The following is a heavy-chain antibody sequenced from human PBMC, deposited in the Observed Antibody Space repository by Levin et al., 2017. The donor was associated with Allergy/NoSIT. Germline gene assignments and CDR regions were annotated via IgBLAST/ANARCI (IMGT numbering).Heavy chain of an antibody. J-gene: IGHJ3*02. D-gene: IGHD6-19*01. CDR1: GFTVSSNY. CDR3: ARDRDSSGLEDAFDI. Sequence: GESLKISCAASGFTVSSNYMSWVRQAPGKGLEWVSVIYRIGSTYYADSVKGRFTISRDNSKNTLYLQMDSLRAEDTAVYYCARDRDSSGLEDAFDIWGQGTKVTVSS. V-gene: IGHV3-53*01. CDR2: IYRIGST.